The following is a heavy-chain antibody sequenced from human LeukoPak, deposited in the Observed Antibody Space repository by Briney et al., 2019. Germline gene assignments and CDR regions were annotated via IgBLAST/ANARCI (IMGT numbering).Heavy chain of an antibody. D-gene: IGHD4-17*01. J-gene: IGHJ4*02. CDR2: ISYDGSNK. CDR1: GFTFSSYA. V-gene: IGHV3-30*04. Sequence: GGSLRLSCAASGFTFSSYAMHWVRQAPGKGLEWVAVISYDGSNKYYADSVKGRFTISRDNSKNTLYLQMNSLRAEDTAVHYCARDPTGVYGDYVDYFDYWGQGTLVTVSS. CDR3: ARDPTGVYGDYVDYFDY.